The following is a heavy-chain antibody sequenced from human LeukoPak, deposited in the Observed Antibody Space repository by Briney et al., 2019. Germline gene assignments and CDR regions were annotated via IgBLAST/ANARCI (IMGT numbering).Heavy chain of an antibody. J-gene: IGHJ4*02. V-gene: IGHV3-7*01. CDR1: GFTFTNYW. CDR3: AKDLLGQWPTVFDY. CDR2: IKQDGSET. Sequence: PGGSLRLSCAASGFTFTNYWMTWVSQAPGKGLEWVANIKQDGSETYYMDSMKGRFTISRDNAKNSLYLQMNSLRAEDTAVYYCAKDLLGQWPTVFDYWGQGTLVTVSS. D-gene: IGHD6-19*01.